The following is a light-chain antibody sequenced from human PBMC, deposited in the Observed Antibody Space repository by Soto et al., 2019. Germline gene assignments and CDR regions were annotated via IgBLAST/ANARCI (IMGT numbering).Light chain of an antibody. Sequence: EIVMTQSPATLSVSPGERATLSCRASQSVSNFLAWYQQKPGQAPRLLIYGAFNRATGIPARFSGSGSGTDFTLTISSLESEDFAVYYCQQCNNWPPITFGQGTRLEIK. CDR3: QQCNNWPPIT. V-gene: IGKV3D-15*01. CDR2: GAF. J-gene: IGKJ5*01. CDR1: QSVSNF.